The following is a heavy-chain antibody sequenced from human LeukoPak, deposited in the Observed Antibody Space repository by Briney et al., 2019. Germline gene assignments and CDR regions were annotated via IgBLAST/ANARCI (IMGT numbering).Heavy chain of an antibody. Sequence: GGSLRLSCAASGFTVSSNYMSWVRQAPGKGLEWVSVIYSGGSTYYADSVKGRFTISRDNSKNTLYLQMNSLRAEDTAVYYCARDGQWLDGNYGMDVWGQGTTVTVSS. J-gene: IGHJ6*02. CDR3: ARDGQWLDGNYGMDV. V-gene: IGHV3-66*01. CDR2: IYSGGST. D-gene: IGHD6-19*01. CDR1: GFTVSSNY.